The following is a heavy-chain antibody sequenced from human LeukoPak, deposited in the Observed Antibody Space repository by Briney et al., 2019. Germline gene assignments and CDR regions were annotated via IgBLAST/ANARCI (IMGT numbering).Heavy chain of an antibody. Sequence: ETLSLTCTVSGHSIINSYYWGWIRQPPGKGLEWIGSIYHTGSTYYNPSLKSRITISIDTSKNQFSLKVNSVTAADTAVYYCARMVDSSGFSPCQHWGQGTLVTVSS. CDR3: ARMVDSSGFSPCQH. CDR2: IYHTGST. J-gene: IGHJ1*01. D-gene: IGHD3-22*01. CDR1: GHSIINSYY. V-gene: IGHV4-38-2*02.